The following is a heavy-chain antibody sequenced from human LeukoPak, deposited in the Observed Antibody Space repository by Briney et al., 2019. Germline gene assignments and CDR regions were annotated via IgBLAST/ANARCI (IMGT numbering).Heavy chain of an antibody. D-gene: IGHD6-19*01. CDR1: GYTFTSYD. J-gene: IGHJ4*02. Sequence: GASVKVSCKASGYTFTSYDINWVRQATGQGLEWMGWMNPNSGNTDYAQKFQGRVTMTRNTSISTAYMELSSLRSEDTAVYYCAKLGSGWELFDYWGQGTLVTVSS. CDR2: MNPNSGNT. V-gene: IGHV1-8*01. CDR3: AKLGSGWELFDY.